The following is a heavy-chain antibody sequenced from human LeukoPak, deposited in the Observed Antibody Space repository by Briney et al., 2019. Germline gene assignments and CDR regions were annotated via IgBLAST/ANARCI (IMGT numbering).Heavy chain of an antibody. D-gene: IGHD2-15*01. CDR2: ISGSGGST. J-gene: IGHJ4*02. Sequence: GGSLRLSCAASGFTFSSYGMTWVRQAPGKGLEWVSGISGSGGSTYYEDSVKGRFTISRDNSKNTLYLQMNSLRAEDTAVYYCAKNSGGTCYSHLDYWGQGTPVTVSS. CDR1: GFTFSSYG. V-gene: IGHV3-23*01. CDR3: AKNSGGTCYSHLDY.